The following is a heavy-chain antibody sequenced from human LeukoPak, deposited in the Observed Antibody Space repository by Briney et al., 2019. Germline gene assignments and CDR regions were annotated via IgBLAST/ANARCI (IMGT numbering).Heavy chain of an antibody. CDR1: GGSISSHY. D-gene: IGHD4-17*01. V-gene: IGHV4-59*11. Sequence: SSETLSLTCTVSGGSISSHYWSWIRQPPGKGLEWIGYISSIGSTNYNPSLKSRVTISVDTSKNQFSLKLTSVPAADTAVYFCARDPTTVTKGLDIWGQGTMVTVSS. CDR2: ISSIGST. CDR3: ARDPTTVTKGLDI. J-gene: IGHJ3*02.